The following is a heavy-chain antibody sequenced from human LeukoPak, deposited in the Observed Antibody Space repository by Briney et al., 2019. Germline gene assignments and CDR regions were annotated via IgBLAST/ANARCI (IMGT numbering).Heavy chain of an antibody. J-gene: IGHJ4*02. Sequence: GGSLRLSCAASGFTVSRNYMSWVRQAPGKGLEWVLMIYSGGSTYYADSVKGRFTISRDNSKNTVYLQMNSLRAEDTAVYYCARPYGDSRQPYFDYWGQGTLVTVSS. V-gene: IGHV3-66*04. D-gene: IGHD4-17*01. CDR2: IYSGGST. CDR3: ARPYGDSRQPYFDY. CDR1: GFTVSRNY.